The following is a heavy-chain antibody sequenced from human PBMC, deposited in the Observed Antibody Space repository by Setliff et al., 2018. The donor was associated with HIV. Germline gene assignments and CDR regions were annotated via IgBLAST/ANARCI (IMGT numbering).Heavy chain of an antibody. Sequence: GASVKVSCKASGYSFSSYYMHWVRQAPGQGLEWMGIINPSDGSTSYAQKFQGRVTMTRDTSTSTVYMELSSLRSEDTAVYYCARPGNWGDRSMNYWGQGTLVTVSS. CDR2: INPSDGST. CDR1: GYSFSSYY. D-gene: IGHD3-10*01. CDR3: ARPGNWGDRSMNY. V-gene: IGHV1-46*01. J-gene: IGHJ4*02.